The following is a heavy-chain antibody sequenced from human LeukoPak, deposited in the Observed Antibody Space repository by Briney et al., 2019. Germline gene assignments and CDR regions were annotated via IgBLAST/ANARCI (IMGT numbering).Heavy chain of an antibody. J-gene: IGHJ6*03. V-gene: IGHV3-30*04. CDR1: GFTFSSYA. CDR3: AIVTSAYYYYYMDV. CDR2: ISYDGSNK. Sequence: PGGSLRLSCAASGFTFSSYAMHWVRQAPGKGLEWVAVISYDGSNKYYADSVKGRFTISRDNSKNTLYLQMNSLRAEDTAVYYCAIVTSAYYYYYMDVWGKGTTVTISS. D-gene: IGHD4-17*01.